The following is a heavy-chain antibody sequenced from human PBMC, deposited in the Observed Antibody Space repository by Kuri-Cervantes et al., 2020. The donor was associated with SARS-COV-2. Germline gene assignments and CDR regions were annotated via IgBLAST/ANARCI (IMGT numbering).Heavy chain of an antibody. J-gene: IGHJ4*02. D-gene: IGHD4-17*01. CDR1: GGTFSTSI. Sequence: ASVKVSCKASGGTFSTSIINWVRQATGQGLEWMGWMNPNSGNTGYAQKFQGRVTMTRNTSISTAYMELSSLRSEDTAVYYCARVSFTVTTGGGGFDYWGQGTLVTVSS. V-gene: IGHV1-8*02. CDR3: ARVSFTVTTGGGGFDY. CDR2: MNPNSGNT.